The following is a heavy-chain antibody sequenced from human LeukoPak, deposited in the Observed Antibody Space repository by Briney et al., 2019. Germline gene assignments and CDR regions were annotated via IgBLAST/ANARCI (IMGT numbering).Heavy chain of an antibody. V-gene: IGHV3-11*04. CDR3: ARVKDDPGDENDAFDI. Sequence: NPGGSLRLSCAASGFTFSDYYMSWIRQAPGKGLEWVSYISSSGSTIYYADSVKGRFTISRDNAKNSLYLQMNSLRAEDTAVYYCARVKDDPGDENDAFDIWGQGTMVTVSS. D-gene: IGHD2-21*01. J-gene: IGHJ3*02. CDR1: GFTFSDYY. CDR2: ISSSGSTI.